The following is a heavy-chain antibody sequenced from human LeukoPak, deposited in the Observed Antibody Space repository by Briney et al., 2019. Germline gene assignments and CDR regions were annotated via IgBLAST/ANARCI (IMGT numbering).Heavy chain of an antibody. V-gene: IGHV4-59*01. J-gene: IGHJ6*03. CDR1: GGSISSYY. CDR3: ARVARRRSDHSQAVRDYYYYYMDV. Sequence: SETLSLTCTVSGGSISSYYWSWIRQPPGKGLEWIGYIYYSGSTNYNPSLKSRVTISVDTSKNQFSLKLSSVTAADTAVYYCARVARRRSDHSQAVRDYYYYYMDVWGKGTTVTVSS. CDR2: IYYSGST. D-gene: IGHD4-11*01.